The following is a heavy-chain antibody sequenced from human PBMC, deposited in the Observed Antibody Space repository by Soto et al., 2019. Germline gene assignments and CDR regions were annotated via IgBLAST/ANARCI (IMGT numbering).Heavy chain of an antibody. D-gene: IGHD3-3*01. V-gene: IGHV3-30-3*01. CDR3: ARENFFSQWFRMDV. Sequence: GGSLRLSCAASGFTFSSYAMHWVCQAPGKGLEWVAVISYDGSNKYYADSVKGRFTISRDNSKNTLYLQMNSLRAEDTAVYYCARENFFSQWFRMDVWGQGTTVTVSS. J-gene: IGHJ6*02. CDR2: ISYDGSNK. CDR1: GFTFSSYA.